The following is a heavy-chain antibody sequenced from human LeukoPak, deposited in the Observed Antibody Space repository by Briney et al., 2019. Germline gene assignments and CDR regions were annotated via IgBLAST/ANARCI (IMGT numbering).Heavy chain of an antibody. D-gene: IGHD2-15*01. Sequence: GESLRLSCAASGFTFSSYWMSWVRQAPGKGLEWVAKIKQDGSEKYYVDSVKGRFTISRDNAKNSLSLQMNSLRAEDTAVYYCANDVGSSTTPDVWGKGTTVAVSS. CDR2: IKQDGSEK. V-gene: IGHV3-7*01. CDR3: ANDVGSSTTPDV. J-gene: IGHJ6*04. CDR1: GFTFSSYW.